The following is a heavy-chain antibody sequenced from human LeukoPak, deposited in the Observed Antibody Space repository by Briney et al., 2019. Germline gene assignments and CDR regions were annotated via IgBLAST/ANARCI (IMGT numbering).Heavy chain of an antibody. D-gene: IGHD3-22*01. J-gene: IGHJ4*02. CDR3: AKDLSYYYDSSGSL. CDR2: INNSGGTT. CDR1: RFSFSSYA. V-gene: IGHV3-23*01. Sequence: PGGSLRLSCAASRFSFSSYAMSWVRQAPGKGLEWVSTINNSGGTTYYADSVKGRFTISRDNSKNTLYLQMNSLRAEDTAVYYCAKDLSYYYDSSGSLWGQGTLVTVSS.